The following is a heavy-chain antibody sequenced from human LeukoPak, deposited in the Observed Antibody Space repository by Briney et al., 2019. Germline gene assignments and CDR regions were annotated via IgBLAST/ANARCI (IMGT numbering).Heavy chain of an antibody. D-gene: IGHD1-14*01. CDR1: GFTFSTYD. CDR2: ISGSGSTI. Sequence: GGSLRLSCAASGFTFSTYDMNWVRQAPGKGLEWVSYISGSGSTIYYADSVKGRFTISRDNAKNSLFLHLNSLRAEDTAVYYCARGPNRDWWGQGTLVIVSA. CDR3: ARGPNRDW. J-gene: IGHJ4*02. V-gene: IGHV3-48*03.